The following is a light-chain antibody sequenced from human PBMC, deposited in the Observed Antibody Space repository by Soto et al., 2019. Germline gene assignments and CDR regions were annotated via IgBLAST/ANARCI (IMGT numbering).Light chain of an antibody. Sequence: SYKLTQPPSVSVSPGQTARITCSGDALPKQYAYWYQQKPGQAPVLVIYKDSERPSGIPERFSGSSSGTTVTLTISGVQAEDEADYYCQSADSSGTSYVVFGGGTKLTVL. CDR3: QSADSSGTSYVV. CDR2: KDS. CDR1: ALPKQY. J-gene: IGLJ2*01. V-gene: IGLV3-25*03.